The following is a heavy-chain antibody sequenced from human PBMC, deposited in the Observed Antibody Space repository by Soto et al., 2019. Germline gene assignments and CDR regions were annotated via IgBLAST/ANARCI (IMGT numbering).Heavy chain of an antibody. J-gene: IGHJ4*02. D-gene: IGHD6-19*01. V-gene: IGHV1-3*01. CDR2: VNPGNGRT. CDR1: GYTFTSYT. Sequence: GASXKVSCKASGYTFTSYTMHWVRQAPGQRLEWMGWVNPGNGRTKYSQKFQGRVTITGDTSASTGYMELSGLRSEDTAFYYCARMGVAGLFDYWGQGTLVTVSS. CDR3: ARMGVAGLFDY.